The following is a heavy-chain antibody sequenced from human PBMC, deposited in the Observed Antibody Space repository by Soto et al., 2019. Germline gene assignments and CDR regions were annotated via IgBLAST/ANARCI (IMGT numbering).Heavy chain of an antibody. CDR2: IIPISETT. CDR1: GGTFSSLD. J-gene: IGHJ6*02. V-gene: IGHV1-69*06. D-gene: IGHD3-22*01. CDR3: ARALLSHSYDSGGYDSYFHAMDV. Sequence: GASVKVSCKASGGTFSSLDIIWVRQAPGQGLEGMGGIIPISETTNYAQIFQGRVSIVADKSTSTAYMELSRLRSEDTAVYYCARALLSHSYDSGGYDSYFHAMDVWGQGTPVTVSS.